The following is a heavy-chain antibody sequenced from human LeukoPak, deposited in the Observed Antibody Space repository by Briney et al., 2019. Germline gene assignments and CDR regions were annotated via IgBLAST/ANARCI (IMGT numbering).Heavy chain of an antibody. CDR3: ARDGHAYGRGSPHY. CDR1: GFTFSDYY. CDR2: ISSSGSTK. Sequence: GESLRLSCAASGFTFSDYYMSWIRQAPGKGLEWVSYISSSGSTKYYADSVKGRFTISRDNAKNSYLQMNSLRAEDTAVYYCARDGHAYGRGSPHYWGQGTLVTVSS. J-gene: IGHJ4*02. V-gene: IGHV3-11*01. D-gene: IGHD3-10*01.